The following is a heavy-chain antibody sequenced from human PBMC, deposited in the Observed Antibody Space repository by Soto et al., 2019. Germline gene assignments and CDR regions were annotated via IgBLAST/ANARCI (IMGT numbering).Heavy chain of an antibody. CDR1: GYTFTSYG. J-gene: IGHJ4*02. CDR3: GRSGITYYYDSSGYYYFDY. CDR2: ISAYNGNT. Sequence: QVQLVQSGAEVKKPGASVKVSCKASGYTFTSYGISWVRQAPGQGLEWMGWISAYNGNTNYAQKLQGRVTMTTDTSTSTAHMELRRLRSDDTAVYYCGRSGITYYYDSSGYYYFDYWGQGTLVTVSS. V-gene: IGHV1-18*04. D-gene: IGHD3-22*01.